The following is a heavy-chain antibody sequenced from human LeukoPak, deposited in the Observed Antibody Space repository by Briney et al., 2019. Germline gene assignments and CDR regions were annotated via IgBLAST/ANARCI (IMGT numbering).Heavy chain of an antibody. J-gene: IGHJ4*02. Sequence: SETLSLTCAVYGGSFSGYYWSWIRQPPGKGLEWIGEINHSGSTNYNPSLKSRVTISVDTSKNQFSLRLSSVTAADTAVYYCASLREANGILTGRSHDYWGQGTLVTVSS. CDR3: ASLREANGILTGRSHDY. CDR1: GGSFSGYY. D-gene: IGHD3-9*01. V-gene: IGHV4-34*01. CDR2: INHSGST.